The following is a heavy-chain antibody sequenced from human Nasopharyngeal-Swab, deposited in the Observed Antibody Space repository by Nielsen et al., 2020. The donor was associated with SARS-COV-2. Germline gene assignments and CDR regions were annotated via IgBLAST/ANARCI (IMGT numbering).Heavy chain of an antibody. CDR3: AREGSGYDLWY. J-gene: IGHJ4*02. Sequence: SVKVSCKASGGNFSSYAISWVRQAPGQGLEWMGRIIPILGIANHAQKFQGRVTITADKSTSTAYMELSSLRSEDTAVYYCAREGSGYDLWYWGQGTLVTVSS. V-gene: IGHV1-69*04. CDR2: IIPILGIA. D-gene: IGHD5-12*01. CDR1: GGNFSSYA.